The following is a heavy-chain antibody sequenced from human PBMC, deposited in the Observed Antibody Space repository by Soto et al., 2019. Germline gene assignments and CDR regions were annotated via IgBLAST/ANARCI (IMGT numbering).Heavy chain of an antibody. D-gene: IGHD6-6*01. CDR2: IYYSGST. Sequence: SETLSLTCTVSGGSISSGGYYWSWIRQHPGKGLEWIGYIYYSGSTYYNPSLKSRVTISVDTSKNQFSLKLSSVTAADTAVYYCARGRKYSSSSWFDPWGQGTLVTVS. CDR3: ARGRKYSSSSWFDP. V-gene: IGHV4-31*03. CDR1: GGSISSGGYY. J-gene: IGHJ5*02.